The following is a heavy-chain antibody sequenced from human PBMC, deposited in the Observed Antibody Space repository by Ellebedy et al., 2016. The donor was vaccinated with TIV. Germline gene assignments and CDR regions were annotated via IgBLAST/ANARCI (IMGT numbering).Heavy chain of an antibody. Sequence: MPSETLSLTCTVSGGSISSGDYYWSWIRQPPGKGLEWIGYIYYSGSTNYNPSLKSRVTISVDTSKNQFSLKLSSVTAADTAVYYCARAPSSWYFDYWGQGTLVTVSS. D-gene: IGHD6-13*01. J-gene: IGHJ4*02. CDR1: GGSISSGDYY. CDR2: IYYSGST. CDR3: ARAPSSWYFDY. V-gene: IGHV4-61*08.